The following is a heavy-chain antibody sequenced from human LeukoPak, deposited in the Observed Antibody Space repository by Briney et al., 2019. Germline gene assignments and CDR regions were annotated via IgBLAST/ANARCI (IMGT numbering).Heavy chain of an antibody. CDR2: IYTSEST. J-gene: IGHJ3*02. CDR3: ARDRYGAIDAFDI. V-gene: IGHV4-4*07. CDR1: GGSISSYY. Sequence: SETLSLTCTVSGGSISSYYWSWIRQPAGKGLEWIGRIYTSESTNYNPSLKSRVTISVDKSKNQFSLKLSSVTAADTAVYYCARDRYGAIDAFDIWGQGTMVTVSS. D-gene: IGHD4-17*01.